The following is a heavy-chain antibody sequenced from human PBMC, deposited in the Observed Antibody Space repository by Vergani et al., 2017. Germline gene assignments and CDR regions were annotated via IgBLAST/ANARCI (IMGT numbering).Heavy chain of an antibody. J-gene: IGHJ4*02. Sequence: QVQLVQSGAEVKKPGASVKVSCKASGGTFSSYAISWVRQAPGQGLEWMGGIIPIFGTANYAQKVQGRVTITADESTSTAYMELSSLRSEDTAVYYCARSIAAAGPIDYWGQGTLVTVSS. CDR1: GGTFSSYA. CDR2: IIPIFGTA. D-gene: IGHD6-13*01. V-gene: IGHV1-69*12. CDR3: ARSIAAAGPIDY.